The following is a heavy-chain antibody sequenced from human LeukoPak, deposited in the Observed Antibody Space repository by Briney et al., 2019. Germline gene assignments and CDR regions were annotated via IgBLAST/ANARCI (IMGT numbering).Heavy chain of an antibody. V-gene: IGHV3-21*01. CDR1: GFTFSNYN. J-gene: IGHJ3*02. Sequence: GGSLRLSCAASGFTFSNYNMNWVRQAPGKGLEWVSSISSSSSYIYYADSVKGRFTISRDNAKNSLYLQMNSLRAEDTAVYYCARAVFGSGSSPDAFDIWGQGTMVTVSS. CDR2: ISSSSSYI. CDR3: ARAVFGSGSSPDAFDI. D-gene: IGHD3-10*01.